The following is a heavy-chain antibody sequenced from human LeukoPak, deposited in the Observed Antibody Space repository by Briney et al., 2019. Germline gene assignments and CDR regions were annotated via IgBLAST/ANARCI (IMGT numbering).Heavy chain of an antibody. V-gene: IGHV3-23*01. Sequence: GGSLRLSCAASGFTFSSYAMSWVRQAPGEGLEWVSAISGSGGSTYYADSVKGRFTISRDNSKNTLYLQMNSLRAEDTAVYYCAKDGSSYSGYDMYYFDYWGQGTLVTVSS. CDR2: ISGSGGST. D-gene: IGHD5-12*01. J-gene: IGHJ4*02. CDR1: GFTFSSYA. CDR3: AKDGSSYSGYDMYYFDY.